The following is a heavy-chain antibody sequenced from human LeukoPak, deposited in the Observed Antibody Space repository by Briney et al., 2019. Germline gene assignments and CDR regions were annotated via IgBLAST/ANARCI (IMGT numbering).Heavy chain of an antibody. D-gene: IGHD3-22*01. V-gene: IGHV1-69*13. J-gene: IGHJ4*02. CDR1: GGTFSSNA. CDR2: IIPIFGTA. Sequence: SVKVSCKASGGTFSSNAISWVRQAPGQGLEWMGGIIPIFGTANYAQKFQGRVTITADESTSTAYMELSSLRSEDTAVYYCARDVIGSDSSGSFDYWGQGTLVTVSS. CDR3: ARDVIGSDSSGSFDY.